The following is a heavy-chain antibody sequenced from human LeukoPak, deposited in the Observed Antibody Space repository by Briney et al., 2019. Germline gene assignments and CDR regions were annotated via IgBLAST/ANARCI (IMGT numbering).Heavy chain of an antibody. J-gene: IGHJ3*02. D-gene: IGHD3-3*01. CDR3: ARHRSYYESRDAFDI. CDR2: IYYSGTT. Sequence: SETLSLTCTVSGGSISSSSYYWGWIRQPPGKGLEWIGSIYYSGTTYYNPSLKSRVTISVDTFNTQFSLRLSSVTAADTAVYYCARHRSYYESRDAFDIWGQGTMVTVSS. CDR1: GGSISSSSYY. V-gene: IGHV4-39*01.